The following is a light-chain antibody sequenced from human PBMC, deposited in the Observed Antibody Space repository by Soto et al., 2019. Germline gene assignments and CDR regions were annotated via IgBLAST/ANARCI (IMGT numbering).Light chain of an antibody. CDR2: AAS. Sequence: DLQMTQSPSSLSASVGDRVTITCRASQSIASYLNWYQQKPGKAPKLLIYAASSLQSGVPSGFSGSGSGTDFTLTISSLQPEHFATYFCQQSYSTPRTFGQGTKLDIK. CDR1: QSIASY. V-gene: IGKV1-39*01. J-gene: IGKJ2*01. CDR3: QQSYSTPRT.